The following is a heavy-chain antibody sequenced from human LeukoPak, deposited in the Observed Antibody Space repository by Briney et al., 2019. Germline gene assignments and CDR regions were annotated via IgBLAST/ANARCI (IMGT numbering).Heavy chain of an antibody. Sequence: GGSLRLSCATTGFIFSDYSMSWVRQAPGKGLEWLSFISTSSNTIYYADSVKGRFTVSRDNAKNSLYLQMNSLTGEDTAAYYCARGAAHSYGYSSDYWGPGIPVIVSS. D-gene: IGHD3-22*01. CDR3: ARGAAHSYGYSSDY. V-gene: IGHV3-48*01. J-gene: IGHJ4*02. CDR2: ISTSSNTI. CDR1: GFIFSDYS.